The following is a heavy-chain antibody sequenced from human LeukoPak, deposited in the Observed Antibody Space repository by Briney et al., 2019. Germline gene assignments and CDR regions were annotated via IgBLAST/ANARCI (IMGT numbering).Heavy chain of an antibody. J-gene: IGHJ6*02. CDR3: ARVQQLVPYYYYGMDV. D-gene: IGHD6-13*01. Sequence: GASVKVSCKASGYTFTSYAMHWVRQAPGQRLEWMGWINAGNGNTKYSQKFQGRVTMTRNTSISTAYMELSSLRSEDTAVYYCARVQQLVPYYYYGMDVWGQGTTDTVSS. CDR2: INAGNGNT. V-gene: IGHV1-3*01. CDR1: GYTFTSYA.